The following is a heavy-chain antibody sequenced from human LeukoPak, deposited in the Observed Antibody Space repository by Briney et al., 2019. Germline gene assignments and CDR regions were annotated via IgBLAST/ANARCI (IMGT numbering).Heavy chain of an antibody. D-gene: IGHD6-13*01. CDR2: ISSNGGST. J-gene: IGHJ4*02. CDR3: VKGLAAAGTNY. V-gene: IGHV3-64D*09. CDR1: GFTFSGYA. Sequence: GGSLRLSCSASGFTFSGYAMHWVRQAPGKGLEYVSTISSNGGSTYYADSVKGRFTISRDNSKNTLYLQMSSLRVEDTAVYYCVKGLAAAGTNYWGQGTLVTVSS.